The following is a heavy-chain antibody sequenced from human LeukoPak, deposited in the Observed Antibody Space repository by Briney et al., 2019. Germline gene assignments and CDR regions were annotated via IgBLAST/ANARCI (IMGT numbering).Heavy chain of an antibody. D-gene: IGHD6-13*01. V-gene: IGHV5-10-1*01. CDR1: GYSFSSYW. CDR2: IDPSDSYT. J-gene: IGHJ4*02. CDR3: ARHVPYTSSWYFDY. Sequence: ESLKISCKGSGYSFSSYWITWVRQMPGKGLEWMGRIDPSDSYTNYSPSFQGRVTISADKSISTAYLQWSSLKASDTAVYYCARHVPYTSSWYFDYWGQGTLVTVSS.